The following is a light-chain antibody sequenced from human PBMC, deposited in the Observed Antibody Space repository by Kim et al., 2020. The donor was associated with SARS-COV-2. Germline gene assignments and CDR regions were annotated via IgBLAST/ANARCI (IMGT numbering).Light chain of an antibody. CDR1: QRISIN. CDR2: GAS. J-gene: IGKJ2*01. Sequence: VSPGERATLACRTSQRISINLAWYQQKPGQAPRLLIDGASTRASGIPARFSGSGSGTEFTLTISNVQSEDVAVYYCQQYLNWLPYTFGQGTKLEI. CDR3: QQYLNWLPYT. V-gene: IGKV3-15*01.